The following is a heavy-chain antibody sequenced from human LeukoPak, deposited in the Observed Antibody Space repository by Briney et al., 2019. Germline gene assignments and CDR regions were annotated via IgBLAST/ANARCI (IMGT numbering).Heavy chain of an antibody. CDR1: GGSITNYY. V-gene: IGHV4-59*12. Sequence: SETLSLTCTVSGGSITNYYWAWIRQPPGKGLEWIGNIYYTGGTKYNPSLKSRVTMSVDTSKNQFSLKLSSVTAADTAVYYCARSESSGWYRADYWGQGTLVTVSS. CDR3: ARSESSGWYRADY. J-gene: IGHJ4*02. D-gene: IGHD6-19*01. CDR2: IYYTGGT.